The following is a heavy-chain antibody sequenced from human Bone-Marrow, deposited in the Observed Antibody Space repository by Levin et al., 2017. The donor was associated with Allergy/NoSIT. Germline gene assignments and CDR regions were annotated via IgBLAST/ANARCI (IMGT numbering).Heavy chain of an antibody. V-gene: IGHV3-7*01. CDR1: GFTFNNYW. CDR3: ATAVRGIPFDY. CDR2: IKNDGSET. D-gene: IGHD2-21*01. J-gene: IGHJ4*02. Sequence: GESLKISCAAFGFTFNNYWMRWVRQTPGKGLESVANIKNDGSETYYVDSVKGRFTISRDNAKNSLYLQVNSLRAEDTAVYYCATAVRGIPFDYWGQGTLVTVSS.